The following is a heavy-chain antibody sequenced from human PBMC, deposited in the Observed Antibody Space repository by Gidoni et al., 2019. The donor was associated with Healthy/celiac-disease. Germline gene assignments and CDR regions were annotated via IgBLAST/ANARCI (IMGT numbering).Heavy chain of an antibody. CDR2: IDWDDDI. Sequence: QVTLRESGPALVKPTQTLTLTCTFSGFSLSTSGMCVSWIRQPPGKALEWLARIDWDDDIYYSTSLKTRLTISKDTSKNQVVLTMTNMDPVDTATYYCARMNEMDYGDYGEGAVPYYFDYWGQGTLVTVSS. V-gene: IGHV2-70*15. J-gene: IGHJ4*02. CDR1: GFSLSTSGMC. D-gene: IGHD4-17*01. CDR3: ARMNEMDYGDYGEGAVPYYFDY.